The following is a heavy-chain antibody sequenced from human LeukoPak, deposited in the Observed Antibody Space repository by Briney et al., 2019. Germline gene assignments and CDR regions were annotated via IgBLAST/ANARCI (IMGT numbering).Heavy chain of an antibody. CDR2: ISWNSGSI. D-gene: IGHD3-10*01. V-gene: IGHV3-9*01. Sequence: PGGSLRLSCAASGFTFDDYAMHWVRQAPGKGLEWVSGISWNSGSIGYADSVKGRFTISRDNAKNSLYLQMNSLRAEDTALYYCAKTHGMVRAFDYWGQGTLVTVSS. CDR3: AKTHGMVRAFDY. J-gene: IGHJ4*02. CDR1: GFTFDDYA.